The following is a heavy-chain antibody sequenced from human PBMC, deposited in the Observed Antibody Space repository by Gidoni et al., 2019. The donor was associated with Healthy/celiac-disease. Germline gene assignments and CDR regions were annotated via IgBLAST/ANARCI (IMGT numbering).Heavy chain of an antibody. Sequence: EVQLVESGGGLVKPGGYVRLACAASGFTFSSYSMNWVRQAPGKGLEWVSSTSSSSSYISYADSVKGRFTISRDNAKNSLYLQMNSVRADDTAVYYCAREAGDYYGSGGDYWGHGTLVTVSS. J-gene: IGHJ4*01. D-gene: IGHD3-10*01. CDR3: AREAGDYYGSGGDY. V-gene: IGHV3-21*01. CDR1: GFTFSSYS. CDR2: TSSSSSYI.